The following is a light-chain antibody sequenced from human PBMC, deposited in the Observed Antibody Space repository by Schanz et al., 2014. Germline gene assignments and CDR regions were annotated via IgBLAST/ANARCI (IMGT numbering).Light chain of an antibody. V-gene: IGKV3-20*01. Sequence: EIVLTQSPGTLSLSPGERATLSCRASQTVRTSYLAWYQLRPGQAPRLLIHYASARATGTPDRFSGSGSGTDFTLTINRLEAEDFAVYYCQQYVESPGTFGQGTRLEI. CDR3: QQYVESPGT. CDR2: YAS. CDR1: QTVRTSY. J-gene: IGKJ1*01.